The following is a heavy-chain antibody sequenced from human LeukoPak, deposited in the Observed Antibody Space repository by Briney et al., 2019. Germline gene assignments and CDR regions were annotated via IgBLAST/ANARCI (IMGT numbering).Heavy chain of an antibody. CDR2: INHSGST. J-gene: IGHJ4*02. CDR3: ARGGAGRAGN. Sequence: SETLSLTCAVSGGSISSGGYSWSWIRQPPGKGLEWIGEINHSGSTNYNPSLKSRVTISLDTSKNQFSLKLSSVTAADTAVYYCARGGAGRAGNWGQGTLVTVSS. CDR1: GGSISSGGYS. D-gene: IGHD3-10*01. V-gene: IGHV4-30-2*01.